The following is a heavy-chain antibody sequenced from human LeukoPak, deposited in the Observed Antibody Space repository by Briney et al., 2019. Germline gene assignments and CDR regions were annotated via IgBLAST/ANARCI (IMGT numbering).Heavy chain of an antibody. J-gene: IGHJ4*02. CDR3: ARGDDGDIDY. V-gene: IGHV3-9*01. Sequence: PGRSLRLSCAASGFTFDDYAMHWVRQAPGKGLEWVSGISWNSGSIGYADSVKGRFTISRDNAKNSLYLQMNSLRAEDTAVYYCARGDDGDIDYWGQGTLVTVSS. CDR2: ISWNSGSI. D-gene: IGHD4-17*01. CDR1: GFTFDDYA.